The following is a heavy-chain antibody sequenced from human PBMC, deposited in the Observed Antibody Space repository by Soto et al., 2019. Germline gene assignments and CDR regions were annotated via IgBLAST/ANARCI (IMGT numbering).Heavy chain of an antibody. D-gene: IGHD3-22*01. Sequence: QVQLVQSGAEVRKPGSSVKVSCKASGGTFGNYGISWVRQAPGQGLQWMGGILPRLGLTKSARRFQGRVTFTADESTNTAYMELNSLRSEDTAVYYCARDRSYYYETSGYPFDYWGQGTQVTVSS. CDR1: GGTFGNYG. J-gene: IGHJ4*02. CDR3: ARDRSYYYETSGYPFDY. V-gene: IGHV1-69*01. CDR2: ILPRLGLT.